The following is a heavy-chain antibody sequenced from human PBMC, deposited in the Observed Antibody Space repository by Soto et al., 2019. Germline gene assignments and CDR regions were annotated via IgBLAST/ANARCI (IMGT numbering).Heavy chain of an antibody. D-gene: IGHD3-22*01. J-gene: IGHJ3*02. Sequence: ASVKVSCTSSVYAFTGCYSHWVRQAPGQGLEWMGWINPNSGGTNYAQKFQGWVTMTRDTSISTAYMELSRLRSDDTAVYYCARDSYYYDSSGYVGAFDIWGQGTMVTGSS. CDR2: INPNSGGT. V-gene: IGHV1-2*04. CDR1: VYAFTGCY. CDR3: ARDSYYYDSSGYVGAFDI.